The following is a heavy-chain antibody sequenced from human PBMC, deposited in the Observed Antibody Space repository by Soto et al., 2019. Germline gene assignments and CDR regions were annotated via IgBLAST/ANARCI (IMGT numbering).Heavy chain of an antibody. CDR2: ISSNGGST. CDR1: GFTFSSYA. D-gene: IGHD4-4*01. J-gene: IGHJ4*02. CDR3: ARGVYSNYDLSFYDY. V-gene: IGHV3-64*01. Sequence: EVQLVESGGGLVQPGGSLRLSCAASGFTFSSYAMHWVRQAPGKGLEYVSAISSNGGSTYYANSVKGRFTISRDNSKNTLYLQMGSLRAEDMAVYYCARGVYSNYDLSFYDYWGQGTLVTVSS.